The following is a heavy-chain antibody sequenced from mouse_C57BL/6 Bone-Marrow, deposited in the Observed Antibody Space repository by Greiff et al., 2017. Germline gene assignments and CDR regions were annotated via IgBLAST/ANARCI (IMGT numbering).Heavy chain of an antibody. D-gene: IGHD1-1*01. CDR2: IGPGSGST. Sequence: QVQLQQSGAELVKPGASVKISCKASGYTFTDYYINWVKQRPGQGLEWIGKIGPGSGSTYYNEKFKGKATLTADKSSSTAYMQLSSLTSEDSAVYFCARSPIYYYGSSHPMDYWGQGTSVTVSS. V-gene: IGHV1-77*01. J-gene: IGHJ4*01. CDR1: GYTFTDYY. CDR3: ARSPIYYYGSSHPMDY.